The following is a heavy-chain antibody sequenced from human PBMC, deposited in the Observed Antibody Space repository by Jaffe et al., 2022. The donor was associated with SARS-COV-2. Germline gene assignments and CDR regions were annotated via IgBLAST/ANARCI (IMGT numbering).Heavy chain of an antibody. V-gene: IGHV1-69*01. D-gene: IGHD6-19*01. J-gene: IGHJ6*02. CDR2: IIPIFGTA. Sequence: QVQLVQSGAEVKKPGSSVKVSCKASGGTFSSYAISWVRQAPGQGLEWMGGIIPIFGTANYAQKFQGRVTITADESTSTAYMELSSLRSEDTAVYYCARALGIAVAPHYYYYYGMDVWGQGTTVTVSS. CDR1: GGTFSSYA. CDR3: ARALGIAVAPHYYYYYGMDV.